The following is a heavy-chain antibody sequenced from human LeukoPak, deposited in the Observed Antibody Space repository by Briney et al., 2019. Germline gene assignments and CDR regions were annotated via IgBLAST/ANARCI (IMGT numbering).Heavy chain of an antibody. V-gene: IGHV3-30*02. J-gene: IGHJ4*02. CDR1: GLTFSSHG. CDR3: AKDNYYGDYEVTSIFGVD. D-gene: IGHD3-10*01. CDR2: IRYDGRNK. Sequence: GGSLRLSCAASGLTFSSHGMRWVRQAPGKGMEWVAFIRYDGRNKYYADSMKGRFTISRDNSKNTLYLQMNSLRAEDTAVYYCAKDNYYGDYEVTSIFGVDWGQGTLVTVSS.